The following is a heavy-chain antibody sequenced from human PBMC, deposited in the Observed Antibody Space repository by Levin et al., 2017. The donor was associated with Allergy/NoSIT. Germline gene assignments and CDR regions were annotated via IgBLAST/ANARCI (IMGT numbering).Heavy chain of an antibody. CDR3: TREFSITMVQGVIITPGAFDI. CDR1: GFTFGDYA. CDR2: IRSKAYGGTT. Sequence: PGGSLRLSCTASGFTFGDYAMSWFRQAPGKGLEWVGFIRSKAYGGTTEYAASVKGRFTISRDDSKSIAYLQMNSLKTEDTAVYYCTREFSITMVQGVIITPGAFDIWGQGTMVTVSS. V-gene: IGHV3-49*03. D-gene: IGHD3-10*01. J-gene: IGHJ3*02.